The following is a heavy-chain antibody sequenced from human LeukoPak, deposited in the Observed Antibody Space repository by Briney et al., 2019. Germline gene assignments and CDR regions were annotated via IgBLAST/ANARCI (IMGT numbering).Heavy chain of an antibody. CDR3: ARASPPPYDVSGYYFAH. D-gene: IGHD3-22*01. V-gene: IGHV4-59*08. CDR2: VYNNKL. Sequence: PSETLSLTCTVSGDSIGGFYWSWVRQPPGKGLGYIGYVYNNKLNYNSSLKSRVTISTAASKNQFSLRLSSVTAGDAAMSFCARASPPPYDVSGYYFAHWGQGTLVTVSS. CDR1: GDSIGGFY. J-gene: IGHJ4*02.